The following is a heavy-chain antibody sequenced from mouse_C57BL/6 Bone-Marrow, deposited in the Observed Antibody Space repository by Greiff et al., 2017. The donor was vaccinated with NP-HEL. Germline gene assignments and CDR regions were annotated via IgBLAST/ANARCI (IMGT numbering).Heavy chain of an antibody. CDR3: AREDGRTRFAY. J-gene: IGHJ3*01. CDR2: ISSGSSTI. Sequence: EVKLMESGGGLVKPGGSLKLSCAASGFTFSDYGMHWVRQAPEKGLEWVAYISSGSSTIYYADTVKGRFTISRDNAKNTLFLQMTSLRSEDTAMYYCAREDGRTRFAYWGQGTLVTVSA. D-gene: IGHD1-1*02. V-gene: IGHV5-17*01. CDR1: GFTFSDYG.